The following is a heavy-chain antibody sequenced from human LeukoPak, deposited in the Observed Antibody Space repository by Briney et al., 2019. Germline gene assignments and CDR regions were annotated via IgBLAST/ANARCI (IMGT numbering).Heavy chain of an antibody. V-gene: IGHV4-39*01. Sequence: PSETLSLTCTVSGGSISSSSYYWGWIRQPPGKGLEWIGSIYYSGSTYYNPSLKSRVTISVDTSKNQFSLKLSSVNAADTAVYYCARLMVRGVIMDYWGQGTLVTVSS. D-gene: IGHD3-10*01. J-gene: IGHJ4*02. CDR1: GGSISSSSYY. CDR3: ARLMVRGVIMDY. CDR2: IYYSGST.